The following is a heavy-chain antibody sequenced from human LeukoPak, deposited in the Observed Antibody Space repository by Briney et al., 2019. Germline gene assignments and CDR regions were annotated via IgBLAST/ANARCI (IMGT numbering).Heavy chain of an antibody. CDR1: GFTFSSYS. Sequence: GGSLRLSCAASGFTFSSYSMNWVRQAPGKGLEWVSSISSSSSYIYYADSVKGRFTISRDNAKNSLYLQMNSLRAEDTAVYYCARDPVAAAGGNYYYYYGMDVWGKGTTVTVSS. V-gene: IGHV3-21*01. CDR3: ARDPVAAAGGNYYYYYGMDV. CDR2: ISSSSSYI. D-gene: IGHD6-13*01. J-gene: IGHJ6*04.